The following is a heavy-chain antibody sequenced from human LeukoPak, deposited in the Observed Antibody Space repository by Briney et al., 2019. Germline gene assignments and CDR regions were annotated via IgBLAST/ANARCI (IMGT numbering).Heavy chain of an antibody. CDR2: INSDGSST. V-gene: IGHV3-74*01. CDR3: ARVDPPRTLDADY. Sequence: GGSLRLSCAASGFTFSSYWMHWVRQAPGKGLVWVSRINSDGSSTSYADSVKGRFTIPRDNAKNTLYLQMNSLRAEDTAVHYCARVDPPRTLDADYWSQGTLVTVSS. CDR1: GFTFSSYW. J-gene: IGHJ4*02. D-gene: IGHD3/OR15-3a*01.